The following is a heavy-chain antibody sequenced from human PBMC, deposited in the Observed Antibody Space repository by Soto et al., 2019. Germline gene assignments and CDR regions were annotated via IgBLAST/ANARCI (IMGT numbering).Heavy chain of an antibody. D-gene: IGHD6-19*01. CDR2: IYYSGST. Sequence: SLTCTVSGGSISSYYWSWIRQPPGKGLEWIGYIYYSGSTNYNPSLKSRVTISVDTSKNQFSLKLSSVTAADTAVYYCATAVAGKGPIGMDVWGQGSTVTVSS. CDR1: GGSISSYY. V-gene: IGHV4-59*01. CDR3: ATAVAGKGPIGMDV. J-gene: IGHJ6*02.